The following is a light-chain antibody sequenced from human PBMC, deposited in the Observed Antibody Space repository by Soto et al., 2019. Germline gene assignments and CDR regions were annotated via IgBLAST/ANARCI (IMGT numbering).Light chain of an antibody. V-gene: IGKV1-8*01. Sequence: AIRMTQSPSSFSASTGDRVTITCRASQGISSYLAWYQQKPGKAPKLLIYAASSLQSGVPSRFSGSRSGPDFTLTISSLQPEDVATYYCQQSYSPPPPVGQGTKVDIK. CDR2: AAS. CDR3: QQSYSPPPP. CDR1: QGISSY. J-gene: IGKJ1*01.